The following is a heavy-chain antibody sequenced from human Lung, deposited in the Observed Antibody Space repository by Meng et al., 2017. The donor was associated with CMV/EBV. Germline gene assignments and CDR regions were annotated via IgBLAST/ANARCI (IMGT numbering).Heavy chain of an antibody. V-gene: IGHV1-69*02. CDR1: GGTFGNYT. D-gene: IGHD3-10*01. J-gene: IGHJ5*02. CDR3: ATDLVGVWFDP. Sequence: SXXVSCKASGGTFGNYTITWVRQAPGQGLEWMGRIIPVLGLANYAQKFKGRVTITADRPTGTVYMDLTSLRSDDTAVYYCATDLVGVWFDPWGQGTLVTRLL. CDR2: IIPVLGLA.